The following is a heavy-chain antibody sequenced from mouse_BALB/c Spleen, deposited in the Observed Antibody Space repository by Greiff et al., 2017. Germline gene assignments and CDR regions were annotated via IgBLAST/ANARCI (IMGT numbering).Heavy chain of an antibody. CDR1: GYSFTDYI. J-gene: IGHJ4*01. V-gene: IGHV1-39*01. CDR3: ARWDGKEVSMDY. D-gene: IGHD2-1*01. Sequence: QLQQTGPELVKPGASVKISCKASGYSFTDYIMLWVKQSHGKSLEWIGNINPYYGSTSYNLKFKGKATLTVDKSSSTAYMQLNSLTSEDSAVYYCARWDGKEVSMDYWGQGTSVTVSS. CDR2: INPYYGST.